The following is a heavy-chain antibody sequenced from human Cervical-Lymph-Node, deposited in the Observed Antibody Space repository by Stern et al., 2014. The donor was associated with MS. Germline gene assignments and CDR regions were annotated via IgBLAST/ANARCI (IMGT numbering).Heavy chain of an antibody. CDR2: ISAYNGNT. D-gene: IGHD4-17*01. Sequence: QVQLMQSGAEMKKPGASVKVSCRASGYTFTNYGIYWVRQAPGQGLEWMGWISAYNGNTNYAQKIHGRVTMTTDVYTNTVYMELRSLMSDDTAVYYCARGEDPYDYGDYLAGYNGMDVWGQGTAVTVSS. CDR1: GYTFTNYG. V-gene: IGHV1-18*01. J-gene: IGHJ6*02. CDR3: ARGEDPYDYGDYLAGYNGMDV.